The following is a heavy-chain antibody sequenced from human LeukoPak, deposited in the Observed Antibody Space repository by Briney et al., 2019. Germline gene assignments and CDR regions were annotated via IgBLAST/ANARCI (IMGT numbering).Heavy chain of an antibody. CDR1: GFTFSSYA. D-gene: IGHD6-6*01. V-gene: IGHV3-23*01. CDR3: AKDPRMGQQLVPTWFDP. Sequence: GGSLRPSCAASGFTFSSYAMSWVRQAPGKGLEWVSAISGSGGSTYYADSVKGRFTISRDNSKNTLYLQMNSLRAEDTAVYYCAKDPRMGQQLVPTWFDPWGQGTLVTVSS. CDR2: ISGSGGST. J-gene: IGHJ5*02.